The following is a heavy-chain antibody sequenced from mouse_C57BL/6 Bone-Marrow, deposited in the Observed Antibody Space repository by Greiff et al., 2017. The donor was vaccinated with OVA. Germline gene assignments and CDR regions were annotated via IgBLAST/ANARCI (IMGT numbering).Heavy chain of an antibody. CDR2: IYPGNSDT. CDR3: TRAGEYYGYWYFDV. D-gene: IGHD1-1*01. V-gene: IGHV1-5*01. J-gene: IGHJ1*03. Sequence: EVQLQQSGTVLARPGASVKMSCKTSGYTFTSYWMHWVKQRPGQGLEWIGAIYPGNSDTSYNQKFKGKATLTAVTSASTAYMELSSLTNEDSAVYYCTRAGEYYGYWYFDVWGTGTTVTVSS. CDR1: GYTFTSYW.